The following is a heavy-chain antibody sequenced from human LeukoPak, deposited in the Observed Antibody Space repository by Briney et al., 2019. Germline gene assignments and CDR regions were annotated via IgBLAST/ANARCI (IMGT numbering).Heavy chain of an antibody. CDR3: ARRRNYDYVWGSYRYDYFDY. D-gene: IGHD3-16*02. V-gene: IGHV3-48*04. CDR1: GFTFSSYA. Sequence: GGSLRLSCAASGFTFSSYAMSWVRQAPGKGLEWVSYISSSGSTIYYADSVKGRFTISRDNAKNSLYLQMNSLRAEDTAVYYCARRRNYDYVWGSYRYDYFDYWGQGTLVTVSS. CDR2: ISSSGSTI. J-gene: IGHJ4*02.